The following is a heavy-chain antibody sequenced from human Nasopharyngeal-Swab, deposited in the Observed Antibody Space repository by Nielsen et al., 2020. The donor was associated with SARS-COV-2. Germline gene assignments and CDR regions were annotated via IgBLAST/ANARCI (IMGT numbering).Heavy chain of an antibody. CDR2: ISSGRTSI. CDR1: GFTFSSYS. Sequence: GESLKISCAASGFTFSSYSMNWVRQAPGKGLEWVSCISSGRTSIYYADSVKGRFTISRDNAKNSLYLQMNSLRAEDTAVYYCAREAAGTGSYPDYWGQGTLVTVSS. V-gene: IGHV3-21*01. CDR3: AREAAGTGSYPDY. D-gene: IGHD6-13*01. J-gene: IGHJ4*02.